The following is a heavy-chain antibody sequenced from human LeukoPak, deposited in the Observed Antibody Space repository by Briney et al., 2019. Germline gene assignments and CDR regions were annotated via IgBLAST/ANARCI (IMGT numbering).Heavy chain of an antibody. CDR1: GGSVSSGSYY. D-gene: IGHD1-1*01. Sequence: SETLSLTCTVSGGSVSSGSYYWSWIRQPPGKGLEWIGYIYYSGSTNYNPSLKSRVTISVDTSKNQFSLKLSSVTAADTAVYYCARFQYKAAFDIWGQGTMVTVSS. V-gene: IGHV4-61*01. CDR2: IYYSGST. CDR3: ARFQYKAAFDI. J-gene: IGHJ3*02.